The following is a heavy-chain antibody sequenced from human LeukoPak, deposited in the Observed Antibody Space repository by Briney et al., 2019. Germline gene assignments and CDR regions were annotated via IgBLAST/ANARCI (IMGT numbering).Heavy chain of an antibody. D-gene: IGHD5-12*01. V-gene: IGHV1-8*01. J-gene: IGHJ4*02. Sequence: ASVKVSCKASGYTFTSYDINWVRQATGQGLEWMGWMNPNSGNTGYAQKFQGRVTMTRNTSISTAYVELSSLRSEDTAVYYCARGSLRYSGYDYWGQGPLVTVPS. CDR3: ARGSLRYSGYDY. CDR2: MNPNSGNT. CDR1: GYTFTSYD.